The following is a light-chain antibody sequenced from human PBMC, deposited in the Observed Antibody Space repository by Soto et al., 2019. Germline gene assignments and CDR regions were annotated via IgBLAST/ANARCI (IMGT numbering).Light chain of an antibody. Sequence: EIVLTQYPGTLSVSPGERATLSCRASQTISSNYLAWYQQKPGQAPSLLIYGTSSRATGIPDRFSGSGSGTDFTLTISRLEPEDSAIYYCQQYVSWTFGQGTKVEIK. V-gene: IGKV3-20*01. CDR2: GTS. J-gene: IGKJ1*01. CDR1: QTISSNY. CDR3: QQYVSWT.